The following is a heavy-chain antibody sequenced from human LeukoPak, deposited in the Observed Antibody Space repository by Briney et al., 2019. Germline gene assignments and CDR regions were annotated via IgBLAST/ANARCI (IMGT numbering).Heavy chain of an antibody. Sequence: PSETLSLTCTVSGGCISSNNYYWGWIRQPPEKGLEWIGSIYYSGSTYYNPSHESRVTISVDTSKNQFSLKLTSVTAADTALYYCASVNRGWFGVGEYWGQGTLVTVSS. CDR1: GGCISSNNYY. CDR3: ASVNRGWFGVGEY. D-gene: IGHD3-10*01. V-gene: IGHV4-39*01. CDR2: IYYSGST. J-gene: IGHJ4*02.